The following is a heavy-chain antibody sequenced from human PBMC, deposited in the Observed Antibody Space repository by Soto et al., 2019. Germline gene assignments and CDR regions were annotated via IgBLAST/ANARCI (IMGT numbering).Heavy chain of an antibody. D-gene: IGHD3-3*02. J-gene: IGHJ1*01. CDR1: GYTFTSHA. V-gene: IGHV1-3*01. CDR3: ARAASIAASGIFFQH. Sequence: QVQLVQSGAEVKEPGASMKVSCKASGYTFTSHAIHWVRQAPGQRLEWMGRINACSGNTRYSEKFQFRVVMTRDTSATTAYMELSSLRSEDTGVYYCARAASIAASGIFFQHWGQGTPVIVSS. CDR2: INACSGNT.